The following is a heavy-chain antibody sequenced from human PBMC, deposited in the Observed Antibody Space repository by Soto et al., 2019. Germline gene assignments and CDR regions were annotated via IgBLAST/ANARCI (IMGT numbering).Heavy chain of an antibody. CDR2: LSDSGGST. CDR3: AKFHGSGTYYNFPDY. J-gene: IGHJ4*02. D-gene: IGHD3-10*01. Sequence: HPGGSLRLSCAASGFTFSTYAMSWVRQAPGKGLEWVSTLSDSGGSTYYADSVKGRFTISRDNSKNTLYLLMNSLSAEDTALYYCAKFHGSGTYYNFPDYWGQGILVTVSS. CDR1: GFTFSTYA. V-gene: IGHV3-23*01.